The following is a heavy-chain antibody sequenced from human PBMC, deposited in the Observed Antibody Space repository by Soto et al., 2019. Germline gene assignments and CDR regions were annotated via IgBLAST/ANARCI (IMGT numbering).Heavy chain of an antibody. J-gene: IGHJ4*02. V-gene: IGHV4-34*01. Sequence: SETLSLTCAVYGGSFSGYYWSWIRQPPGKGLEWIGEINHSGSTNYNPSLKSRVTISVDTSKNQFSLKLSSVTAADTAVYYCARVSWGSYRYTRDYWGQGTLVTVSS. CDR3: ARVSWGSYRYTRDY. CDR2: INHSGST. CDR1: GGSFSGYY. D-gene: IGHD3-16*02.